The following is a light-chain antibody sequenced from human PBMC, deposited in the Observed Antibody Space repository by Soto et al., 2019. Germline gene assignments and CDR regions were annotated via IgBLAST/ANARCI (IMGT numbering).Light chain of an antibody. J-gene: IGLJ2*01. Sequence: QSALTQPRSVSGSPGQSVTISCTGTSSDVGGYNLVSWYQHHPGKAPKLMIYDVSKWPSGVPDRFSGSKSGNTASLTISGLQADDEADYYCCSYAGSYTVVFGGGTKLTVL. CDR3: CSYAGSYTVV. V-gene: IGLV2-11*01. CDR1: SSDVGGYNL. CDR2: DVS.